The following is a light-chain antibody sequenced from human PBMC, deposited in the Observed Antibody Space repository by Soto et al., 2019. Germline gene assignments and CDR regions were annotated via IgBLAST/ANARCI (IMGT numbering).Light chain of an antibody. Sequence: EIVLTQSPGTLSLSPGERATLSCRTSQSVSKTYLAWYQQKPGQAPRLLIYGASSRAAGIPDRFSGGGSGTDFTLTISRLEPEDFAVYYCQQYGTSPPVYAFGQGPKLEIK. V-gene: IGKV3-20*01. J-gene: IGKJ2*01. CDR2: GAS. CDR3: QQYGTSPPVYA. CDR1: QSVSKTY.